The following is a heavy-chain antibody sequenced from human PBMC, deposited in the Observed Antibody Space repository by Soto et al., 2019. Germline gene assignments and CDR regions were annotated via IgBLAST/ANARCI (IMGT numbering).Heavy chain of an antibody. CDR1: GYTFTSYA. J-gene: IGHJ4*02. Sequence: QVQLVQSGAEVKKPGASVKVSCKASGYTFTSYAMHWVRQAPGQRLEWMGWINAGNGNTKYSQKFQDRVTITRDTSASTAYMELSSLRSEDTAVYYCARDFTGSYLGLDYWGQGTLVTVSS. CDR2: INAGNGNT. V-gene: IGHV1-3*01. CDR3: ARDFTGSYLGLDY. D-gene: IGHD1-26*01.